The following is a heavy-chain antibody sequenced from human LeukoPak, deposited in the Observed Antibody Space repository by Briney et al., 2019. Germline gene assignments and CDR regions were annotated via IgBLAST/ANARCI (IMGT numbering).Heavy chain of an antibody. CDR1: GYTCTSYD. V-gene: IGHV1-8*01. D-gene: IGHD6-13*01. J-gene: IGHJ6*02. Sequence: ASVKVSCKASGYTCTSYDINWVRQATGQGLEWMGWMNPNSGNTGYAQKFQGRVTMTRNTSISTAYMELSSLRSEDTAVYYCARGEGDSSSWYYHYYYGMDVWGQGTTVTVSS. CDR3: ARGEGDSSSWYYHYYYGMDV. CDR2: MNPNSGNT.